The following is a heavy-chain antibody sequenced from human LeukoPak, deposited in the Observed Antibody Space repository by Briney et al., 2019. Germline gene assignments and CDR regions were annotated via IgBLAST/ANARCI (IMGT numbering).Heavy chain of an antibody. CDR3: ARHFLSPDYYYP. CDR2: IYYSGST. D-gene: IGHD2-21*02. V-gene: IGHV4-39*01. Sequence: TSETLSLTCGVSGDSISSRLYYWAWIRQPPGKGLEWIASIYYSGSTYYNPSLKSRVTISIDTAKNQFSLRLNSVAAADTAVYYFARHFLSPDYYYPWGQGTQVTVSS. J-gene: IGHJ5*02. CDR1: GDSISSRLYY.